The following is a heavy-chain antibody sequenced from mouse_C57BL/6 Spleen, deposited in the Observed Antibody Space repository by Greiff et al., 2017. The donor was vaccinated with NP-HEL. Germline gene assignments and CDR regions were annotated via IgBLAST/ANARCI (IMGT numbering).Heavy chain of an antibody. CDR2: IRRKSNNYAT. V-gene: IGHV10-1*01. CDR3: VRTPDGYMFAY. CDR1: GFSFNTYA. Sequence: EVQLVESGGGLVQPKGSLKLSCAASGFSFNTYAMNWVRQAPGKGLEWVARIRRKSNNYATYYADSVKDRFTISRDDSESMRYLQMNNLKTEDTAMYYYVRTPDGYMFAYWGQGTLVTVSA. J-gene: IGHJ3*01. D-gene: IGHD2-3*01.